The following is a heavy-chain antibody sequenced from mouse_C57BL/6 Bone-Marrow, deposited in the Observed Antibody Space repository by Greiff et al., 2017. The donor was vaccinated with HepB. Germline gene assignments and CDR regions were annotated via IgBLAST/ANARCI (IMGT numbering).Heavy chain of an antibody. J-gene: IGHJ4*01. V-gene: IGHV5-15*01. CDR1: GFTFSDYG. Sequence: EVQRVESGGGLVQPGGSLKLSCAASGFTFSDYGMAWVRQAPRKGPEWVAFISNLAYSIYYADTVTGRFTITREKAKNTLYMEMSSLRSEDTAMYYCARHRRYAMDYWGQGTSATVSS. CDR2: ISNLAYSI. CDR3: ARHRRYAMDY.